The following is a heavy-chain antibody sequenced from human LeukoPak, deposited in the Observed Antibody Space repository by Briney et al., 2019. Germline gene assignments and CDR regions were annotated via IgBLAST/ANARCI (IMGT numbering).Heavy chain of an antibody. CDR2: IYSGGST. CDR1: GFTVSSNY. V-gene: IGHV3-53*01. CDR3: ARDTEGLLFFGDRYYFDF. J-gene: IGHJ4*02. D-gene: IGHD3-10*01. Sequence: PGGSLRLSCAASGFTVSSNYMSWVRQAPGKGLEWVSVIYSGGSTYYADSVKGRFTISRDNSKNTLYLQMNSLRAEDTAVYYCARDTEGLLFFGDRYYFDFWGQGTLVAVSS.